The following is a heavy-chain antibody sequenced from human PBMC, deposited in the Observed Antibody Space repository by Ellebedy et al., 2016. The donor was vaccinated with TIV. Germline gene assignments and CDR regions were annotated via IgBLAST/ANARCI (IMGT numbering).Heavy chain of an antibody. CDR3: AREGPSYIVVVVAATPTVGDY. CDR2: INPSGGST. CDR1: GYTFTSYY. J-gene: IGHJ4*02. V-gene: IGHV1-46*01. Sequence: ASAKVSCXASGYTFTSYYMHWVRQAPGQGLEWMGIINPSGGSTSYAQKFQGRVTMTRDTSTSTVYMELSSLRSEDTAVYYCAREGPSYIVVVVAATPTVGDYWGQGTLVTVSS. D-gene: IGHD2-15*01.